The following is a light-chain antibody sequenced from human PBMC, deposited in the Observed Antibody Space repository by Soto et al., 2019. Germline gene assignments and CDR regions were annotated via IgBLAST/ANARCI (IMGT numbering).Light chain of an antibody. CDR2: DVS. J-gene: IGLJ2*01. Sequence: QSALTQPASVSGSPGQSITISCTGTGSYVRGNKYVSWYQHYPGKAPKLMISDVSNRPSGISNRFSGSKSGDTASLTISGLQAEDEADYYCSAFTGTTYAFGAGTKLTVL. CDR3: SAFTGTTYA. V-gene: IGLV2-14*03. CDR1: GSYVRGNKY.